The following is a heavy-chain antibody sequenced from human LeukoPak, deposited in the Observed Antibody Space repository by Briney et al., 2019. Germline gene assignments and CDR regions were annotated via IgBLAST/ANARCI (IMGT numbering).Heavy chain of an antibody. CDR1: GYTFTSYA. CDR3: ASPLRRYYYDSSGYSKGPYYFDY. Sequence: ASVKVSCKASGYTFTSYAMHWVRQTPGQRLEWMGWINAGNGNTKYSQKFQGRVTITRDTSASTAYMELSSLRSEDTAVYYCASPLRRYYYDSSGYSKGPYYFDYWGQGTLVTVSS. J-gene: IGHJ4*02. V-gene: IGHV1-3*01. CDR2: INAGNGNT. D-gene: IGHD3-22*01.